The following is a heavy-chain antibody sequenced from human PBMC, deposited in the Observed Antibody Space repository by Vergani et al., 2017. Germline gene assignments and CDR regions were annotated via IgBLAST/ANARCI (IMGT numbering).Heavy chain of an antibody. D-gene: IGHD3-22*01. J-gene: IGHJ4*02. CDR1: GGTFSSYA. V-gene: IGHV1-69*04. CDR2: IIPILGTA. Sequence: QVQLVQSGAEVKKPGSSVKVSCKASGGTFSSYAISWVRQAPGHGLEWMGRIIPILGTANYAQKFQGRVTITADKSTDTAYMELISLRPEDTAVYYCAREGNYYDSTGFGPGGSFDWGPGTLVTVSS. CDR3: AREGNYYDSTGFGPGGSFD.